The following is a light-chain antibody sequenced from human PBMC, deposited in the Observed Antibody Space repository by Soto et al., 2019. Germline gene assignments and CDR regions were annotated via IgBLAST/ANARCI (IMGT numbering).Light chain of an antibody. CDR3: SSYTSSSTL. CDR2: DVS. CDR1: SSDVGGYNY. Sequence: QSVLNQPASVSGSPGQSITISCTGTSSDVGGYNYVSRYQQHPGKAPKLMIYDVSNRPSGVSNRFSGSKSGNTASLTISGLQAEDEADYYCSSYTSSSTLFGTGTKVTVL. V-gene: IGLV2-14*01. J-gene: IGLJ1*01.